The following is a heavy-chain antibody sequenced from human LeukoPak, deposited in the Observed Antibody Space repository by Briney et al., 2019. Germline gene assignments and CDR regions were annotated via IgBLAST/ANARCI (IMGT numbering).Heavy chain of an antibody. CDR2: INHSGST. Sequence: TSETLSLTCAVYGGSFGGYYWSWNRQPPGKGLEWIGEINHSGSTNYNPSLKSRVTISVDTSKNQFSLKLSSVTAADTAIYYCARSSSSTFDPWGRGTLVTVSS. D-gene: IGHD6-19*01. CDR3: ARSSSSTFDP. V-gene: IGHV4-34*01. J-gene: IGHJ5*02. CDR1: GGSFGGYY.